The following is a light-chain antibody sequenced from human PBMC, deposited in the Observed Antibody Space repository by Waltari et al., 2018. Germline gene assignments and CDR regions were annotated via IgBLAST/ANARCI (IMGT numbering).Light chain of an antibody. CDR1: SSNIGRHY. CDR3: AAWDDSPSGHVV. V-gene: IGLV1-47*02. J-gene: IGLJ2*01. Sequence: SVLTQPPSASGAPGQRVTIPCSGSSSNIGRHYVYWYQQLPGTAPKLLIYTDDQRAAGVPDRVSASKSGTSASLAISGLRSEDEADYYCAAWDDSPSGHVVFGGGTKLTVL. CDR2: TDD.